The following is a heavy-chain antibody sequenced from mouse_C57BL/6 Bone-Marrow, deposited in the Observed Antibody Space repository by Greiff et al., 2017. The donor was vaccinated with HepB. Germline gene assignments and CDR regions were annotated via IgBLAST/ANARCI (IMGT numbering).Heavy chain of an antibody. CDR1: GYSFTDYN. D-gene: IGHD2-3*01. V-gene: IGHV1-39*01. CDR2: INPNYGTT. J-gene: IGHJ1*03. Sequence: VQLKESGPELVKPGASVKISCKASGYSFTDYNMNWVKQSNGKSLEWIGVINPNYGTTSYNQKFKGKATLTVDQSSSTAYMQLNSLASEDSAVYYCARGLLPHWYFDVWGTGTTVTVSS. CDR3: ARGLLPHWYFDV.